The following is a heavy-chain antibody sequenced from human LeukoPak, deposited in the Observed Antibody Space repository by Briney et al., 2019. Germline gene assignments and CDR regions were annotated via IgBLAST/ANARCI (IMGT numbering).Heavy chain of an antibody. Sequence: GGSLRLSCAASGFSVSGTYMSWVRQAPGKGLEWVAIIYSRSTYYADSVRGRFTISRDNSKNTLSLELNSLRVEDTAVYYCARNRGRVPTTGSAFDIWGRGTMVTVSS. V-gene: IGHV3-66*01. CDR3: ARNRGRVPTTGSAFDI. J-gene: IGHJ3*02. CDR2: IYSRST. CDR1: GFSVSGTY. D-gene: IGHD1-14*01.